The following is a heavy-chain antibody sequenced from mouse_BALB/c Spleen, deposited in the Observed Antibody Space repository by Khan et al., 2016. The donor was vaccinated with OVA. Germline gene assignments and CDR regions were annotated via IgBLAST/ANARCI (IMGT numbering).Heavy chain of an antibody. J-gene: IGHJ3*01. CDR1: GYTFTSYW. Sequence: QVQLQQSGAELVRPGASVKLSCKASGYTFTSYWMNWVRQRPGQGLDWIGKINPSDSETHYNQMFKDKATLTVDKSSGTAYMQLSSLTYEDSAVYYCARREKYGYDPSWFAYWGQGTLVTVSA. V-gene: IGHV1-61*01. CDR3: ARREKYGYDPSWFAY. D-gene: IGHD2-2*01. CDR2: INPSDSET.